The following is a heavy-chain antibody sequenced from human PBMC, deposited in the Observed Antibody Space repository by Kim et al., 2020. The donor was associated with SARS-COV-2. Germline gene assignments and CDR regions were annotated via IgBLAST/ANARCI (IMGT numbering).Heavy chain of an antibody. V-gene: IGHV3-48*03. J-gene: IGHJ4*02. Sequence: GGSLRLSCAASGFTFSSYEMNWVRQAPGKGLEWVSYISSSGSTIYYADSVKGRFTISRDNAKNSLYLQMNSLRAEDTAVYYCARALRFLAVVNQTWGYWGQGTLVTVSS. CDR1: GFTFSSYE. D-gene: IGHD2-21*01. CDR3: ARALRFLAVVNQTWGY. CDR2: ISSSGSTI.